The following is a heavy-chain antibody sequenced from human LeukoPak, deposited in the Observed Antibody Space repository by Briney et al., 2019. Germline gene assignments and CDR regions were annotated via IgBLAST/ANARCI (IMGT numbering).Heavy chain of an antibody. CDR2: INAGNGNT. D-gene: IGHD3-16*02. V-gene: IGHV1-3*01. J-gene: IGHJ3*02. CDR3: ARDGGVLGGDI. CDR1: GYTFTSYA. Sequence: VASVKVSCKASGYTFTSYAMHWVRQAPGQRLEWMGWINAGNGNTKYSQKFQGRVTITRDTSASTAYMELSSLRSEDTAVYYCARDGGVLGGDIWGQGTMVPVSS.